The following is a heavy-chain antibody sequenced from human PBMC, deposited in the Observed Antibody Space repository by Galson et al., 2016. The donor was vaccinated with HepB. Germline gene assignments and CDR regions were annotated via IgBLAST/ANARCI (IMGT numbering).Heavy chain of an antibody. CDR2: ISAYNGNT. D-gene: IGHD2-2*01. Sequence: SVKVSCKASGYTFTTYGISWVRRAPGQGLEWMGWISAYNGNTNYAQKLQGRVTMTTDTSTSTAYMELRSLRSDGTAVYYCARDPRKIRYQLLEIYYYYYAMDVWGQGTTVTVSS. V-gene: IGHV1-18*01. J-gene: IGHJ6*02. CDR1: GYTFTTYG. CDR3: ARDPRKIRYQLLEIYYYYYAMDV.